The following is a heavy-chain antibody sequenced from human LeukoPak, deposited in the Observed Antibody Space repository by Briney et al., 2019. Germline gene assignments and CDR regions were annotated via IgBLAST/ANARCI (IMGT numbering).Heavy chain of an antibody. J-gene: IGHJ4*02. Sequence: AGGSLRLSCAASGFTFTTYWMHWVRQAPGKGLVWVSHIKSDGSSPGYADSVKGRFTISRDNSKNTLSLQMNSLRAEDTAVYYCAKDSAAAATGYFDYWSQGTLVTVSS. CDR2: IKSDGSSP. CDR3: AKDSAAAATGYFDY. CDR1: GFTFTTYW. V-gene: IGHV3-74*01. D-gene: IGHD6-13*01.